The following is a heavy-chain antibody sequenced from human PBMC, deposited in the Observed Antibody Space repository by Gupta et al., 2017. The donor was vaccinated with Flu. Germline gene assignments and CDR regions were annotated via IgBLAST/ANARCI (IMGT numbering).Heavy chain of an antibody. D-gene: IGHD2-21*02. CDR1: GFTFGDYA. V-gene: IGHV3-49*04. CDR2: IRSNTYGGAT. Sequence: EVQLVESGGGLVQPGRSLRLSCTTSGFTFGDYAMTWVRQAPGKGQEWVGFIRSNTYGGATNYAASVRGRFSIFRDDSKTIVYLQMNSLKTEDAAVYFCAREAYCGADCSIHLDYWGQGTLVAVSS. J-gene: IGHJ4*02. CDR3: AREAYCGADCSIHLDY.